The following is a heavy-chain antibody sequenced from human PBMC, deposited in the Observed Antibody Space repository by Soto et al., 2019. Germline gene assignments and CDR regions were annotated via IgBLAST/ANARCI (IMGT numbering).Heavy chain of an antibody. CDR1: GVSVSSRCFY. CDR2: FAYSGTT. CDR3: ARDYITHPNYHFAY. J-gene: IGHJ4*02. Sequence: QVHLQESGPGLLKPSETLSLLCTVSGVSVSSRCFYWSWIRQSPERGLEWIGDFAYSGTTNYNPSLTRRDTISVDTSNKQFSLRLSAVTAADTAVYFCARDYITHPNYHFAYGGQGTRVTVSS. D-gene: IGHD1-20*01. V-gene: IGHV4-61*01.